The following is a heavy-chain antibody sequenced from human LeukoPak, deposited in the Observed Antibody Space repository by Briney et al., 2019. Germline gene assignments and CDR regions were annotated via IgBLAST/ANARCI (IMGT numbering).Heavy chain of an antibody. Sequence: SETLSLTCTVTGGSISSYYWSWIRQPAGTALEWIGRIYTSGTITYNPSLKSRVTMSVDTSKNQFSLKLSSVTAADTAVYYCARDSGTTGEVKFDPWGQGTLVTVSS. CDR3: ARDSGTTGEVKFDP. CDR2: IYTSGTI. J-gene: IGHJ5*02. V-gene: IGHV4-4*07. CDR1: GGSISSYY. D-gene: IGHD3-10*01.